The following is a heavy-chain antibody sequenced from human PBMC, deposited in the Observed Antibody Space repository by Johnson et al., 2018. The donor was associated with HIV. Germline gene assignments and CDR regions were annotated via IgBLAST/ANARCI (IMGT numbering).Heavy chain of an antibody. J-gene: IGHJ3*02. CDR2: IKSKTDGGTT. CDR1: GFTFNNAW. CDR3: AKDNSIVGATNGAFDI. Sequence: VQLVESGGGWVKPGGSLRLSCAASGFTFNNAWMSWVRQAPGKGLEWVGRIKSKTDGGTTDYAAPVKGRFTISRDDSKNTLYLQMNSLRAEDTAVYYCAKDNSIVGATNGAFDIWGQGTMVTVSS. D-gene: IGHD1-26*01. V-gene: IGHV3-15*01.